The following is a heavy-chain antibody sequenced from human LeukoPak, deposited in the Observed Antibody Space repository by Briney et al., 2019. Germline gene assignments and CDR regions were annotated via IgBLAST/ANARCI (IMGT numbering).Heavy chain of an antibody. J-gene: IGHJ4*02. Sequence: SETLSLTCAVSGYSISSAYYWGWIRQPPGKGLEWIGSIYHSMRTYYNPSLKSRVTISVDTSKNQFSLKLSSVTAADTAVYYCAREMTYYYDSSGYNPLDYWGQGTLVTVSS. D-gene: IGHD3-22*01. CDR2: IYHSMRT. V-gene: IGHV4-38-2*02. CDR1: GYSISSAYY. CDR3: AREMTYYYDSSGYNPLDY.